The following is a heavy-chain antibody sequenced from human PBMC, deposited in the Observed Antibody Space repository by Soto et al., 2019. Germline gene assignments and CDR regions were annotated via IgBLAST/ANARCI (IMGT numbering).Heavy chain of an antibody. D-gene: IGHD3-10*01. CDR3: ARDLAAYYGSGSYYY. J-gene: IGHJ4*02. Sequence: QVQLVESGGGVVQPGRSLRLSCAASGFTFSSYAMHWVRQAPGKGLESVAVISYDGSNKYYADSVKGRFTISRDNSKNTLYLQMNSVRAEDTAGYYGARDLAAYYGSGSYYYWGQGTLVTVSS. CDR1: GFTFSSYA. CDR2: ISYDGSNK. V-gene: IGHV3-30-3*01.